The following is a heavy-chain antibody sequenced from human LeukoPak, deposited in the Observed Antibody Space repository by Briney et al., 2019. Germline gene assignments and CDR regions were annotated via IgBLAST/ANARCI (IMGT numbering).Heavy chain of an antibody. V-gene: IGHV1-69*13. D-gene: IGHD1-26*01. Sequence: VASVTVSCTASGGTFSSYAISWVRQAPGQGLEWMGGIIPIFSTANYAQKFQGRVTITADESTSTAYMELSSLRSEDTAVYYCARMVEVRGSYYLDYWGQGTLVTVSS. CDR3: ARMVEVRGSYYLDY. CDR2: IIPIFSTA. J-gene: IGHJ4*02. CDR1: GGTFSSYA.